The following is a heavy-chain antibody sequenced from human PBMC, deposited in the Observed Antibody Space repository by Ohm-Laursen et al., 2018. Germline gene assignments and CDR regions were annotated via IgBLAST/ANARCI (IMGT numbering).Heavy chain of an antibody. D-gene: IGHD3-3*01. V-gene: IGHV3-7*01. Sequence: SLRLSCAASGLTFSSYWMMWVRQAPGKGLEWVANIKHDGREKNYVDSVKGRFTLSRDNAKNSLYLQMNSLRAEDTAVYYCARDRVSYYGLDVWGQGTTVTVSS. CDR2: IKHDGREK. J-gene: IGHJ6*02. CDR1: GLTFSSYW. CDR3: ARDRVSYYGLDV.